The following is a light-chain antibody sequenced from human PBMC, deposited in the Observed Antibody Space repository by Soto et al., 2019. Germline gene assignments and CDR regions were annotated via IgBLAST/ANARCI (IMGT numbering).Light chain of an antibody. CDR2: EDN. J-gene: IGLJ2*01. CDR3: QSYGSNTVV. Sequence: NFMLTQPHSVSESPGKTVTISCTGSSGSIASNYVQWYQQRPGSAPTTVIYEDNQRPSGVPDRFSGSIDSSSNSASLTISGLRTEDEADYYCQSYGSNTVVFGGGTKLTVL. CDR1: SGSIASNY. V-gene: IGLV6-57*02.